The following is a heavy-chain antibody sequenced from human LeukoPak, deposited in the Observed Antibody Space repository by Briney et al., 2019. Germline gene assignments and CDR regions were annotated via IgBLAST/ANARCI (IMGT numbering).Heavy chain of an antibody. CDR1: GGSISSYY. D-gene: IGHD2-2*01. Sequence: SETLSLTCTVSGGSISSYYWSWIRQPPGKGLEWIGYIYYSGSTNYNPSLKSRVTISVDTSKNQFSLKLSSVTAADTAVYYCARGHGTSRFSRPVPWGRGTLVTVSS. V-gene: IGHV4-59*01. J-gene: IGHJ5*02. CDR2: IYYSGST. CDR3: ARGHGTSRFSRPVP.